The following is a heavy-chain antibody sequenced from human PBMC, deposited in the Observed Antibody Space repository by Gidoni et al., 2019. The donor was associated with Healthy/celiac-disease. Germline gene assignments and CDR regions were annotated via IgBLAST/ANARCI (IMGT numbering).Heavy chain of an antibody. CDR1: GGSFSGYY. D-gene: IGHD3-9*01. V-gene: IGHV4-34*01. CDR2: NNHRGRT. J-gene: IGHJ6*02. Sequence: QVQLQQWGAGLLKPSETLSLTCAVYGGSFSGYYWSWIRQPPGKGLEWIGENNHRGRTNYNPSLQSRVPISGDPSKNQFSLKLSSLTAADPALYYCARGGGILTCYYLKPASFGMDVLGQGTTVTVSS. CDR3: ARGGGILTCYYLKPASFGMDV.